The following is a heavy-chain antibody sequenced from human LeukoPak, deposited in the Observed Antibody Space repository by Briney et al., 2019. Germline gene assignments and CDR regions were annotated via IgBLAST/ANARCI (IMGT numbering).Heavy chain of an antibody. D-gene: IGHD1-1*01. J-gene: IGHJ4*02. V-gene: IGHV4-39*07. CDR1: GGSISSSSYY. CDR2: IYYSGNT. CDR3: ARAYAGYASRFDY. Sequence: SETLSLTCSVSGGSISSSSYYWGWIRQPPGKGLEWIGTIYYSGNTYNNPSLKTRVTVTVDTSKNQFSLKLSSVIEADTAVYYCARAYAGYASRFDYWGQGILVTVSS.